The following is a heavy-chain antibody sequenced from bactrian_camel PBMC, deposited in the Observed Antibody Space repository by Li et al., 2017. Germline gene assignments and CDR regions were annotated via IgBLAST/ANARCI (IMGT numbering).Heavy chain of an antibody. CDR3: AAAFLERYYSCNYSHQYEYNY. Sequence: VQLVESGGGSVQAGGSLRLSCAASGYAYSSNCMGWFRQAPGQGREGLASIDTGGGSTYYADSVKGRFTISQDNAKNTVYLQMNSLKPEDTAMNYCAAAFLERYYSCNYSHQYEYNYWGQGTQVTVS. CDR1: GYAYSSNC. CDR2: IDTGGGST. D-gene: IGHD2*01. J-gene: IGHJ4*01. V-gene: IGHV3S31*01.